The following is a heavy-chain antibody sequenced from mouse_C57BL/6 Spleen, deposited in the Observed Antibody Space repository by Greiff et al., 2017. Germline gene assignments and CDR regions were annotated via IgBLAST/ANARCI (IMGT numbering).Heavy chain of an antibody. J-gene: IGHJ2*01. V-gene: IGHV1-74*01. CDR3: APQLGRGYFDY. CDR2: IHPSDSDT. D-gene: IGHD4-1*02. Sequence: QVQLQQPGAELVKPGASVKVSCKASGYTFPSYWMHWVKQRPGQGLEWIGRIHPSDSDTNYNQKFKGKATLTVDKSSSTAYMQLSSLTSEDSAVYYCAPQLGRGYFDYWGQGTTLTVSS. CDR1: GYTFPSYW.